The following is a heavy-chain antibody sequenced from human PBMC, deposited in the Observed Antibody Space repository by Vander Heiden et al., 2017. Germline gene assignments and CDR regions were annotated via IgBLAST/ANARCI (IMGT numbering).Heavy chain of an antibody. Sequence: QVQLLESGGGVVQPGWSLRLSCAASGFTFSSYGMHWVRQAPGKGLEWVAVIWDDGSNKYYADSVKGRFTISRDNSKNTLYLQMNSLRAEDTAVYYCARDTLYSGYDWWGQGTLVTVSS. J-gene: IGHJ4*02. CDR3: ARDTLYSGYDW. V-gene: IGHV3-33*01. CDR2: IWDDGSNK. D-gene: IGHD5-12*01. CDR1: GFTFSSYG.